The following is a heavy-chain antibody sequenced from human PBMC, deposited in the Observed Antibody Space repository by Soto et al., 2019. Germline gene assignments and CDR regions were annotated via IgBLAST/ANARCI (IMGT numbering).Heavy chain of an antibody. CDR2: IKQDGSEK. V-gene: IGHV3-7*01. CDR3: ARDKESLILLTYYFDY. CDR1: GFTFSNYW. Sequence: EVQLVESGGGLVQPGGSLRLSCAASGFTFSNYWMSWVRQAPGKGLEWVANIKQDGSEKYYVDSVKGRFTISRDNAKNSLYLHMNSLRAEDTAVYYCARDKESLILLTYYFDYWGQGTLVTVSS. J-gene: IGHJ4*02.